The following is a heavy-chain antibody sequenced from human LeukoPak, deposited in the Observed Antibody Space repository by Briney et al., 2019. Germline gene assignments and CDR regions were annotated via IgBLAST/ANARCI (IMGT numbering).Heavy chain of an antibody. CDR2: ISGSGGST. V-gene: IGHV3-23*01. CDR3: AKDAIVVVITIPYFDY. D-gene: IGHD3-22*01. CDR1: GFTFSSYG. Sequence: GGSLRLSCAASGFTFSSYGMHWVRQAPGKWLEWVSAISGSGGSTYYADSVKGRFTISRDNSKNTLYLQMNSLRAEDTAVYYCAKDAIVVVITIPYFDYWGQGTLVTVSS. J-gene: IGHJ4*02.